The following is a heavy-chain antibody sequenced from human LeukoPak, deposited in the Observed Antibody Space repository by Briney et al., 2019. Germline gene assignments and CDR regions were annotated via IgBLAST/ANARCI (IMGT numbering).Heavy chain of an antibody. Sequence: SETLSLTCTVSGGSISSYYWSWTRQPPGKGLEWIGYIYYSGSTNYNPSLKSRVTISVDTSKNQFSLKLSSVTAADTAVYYCARVVLGGYSYGLGLAFDIWGQGTMVTVSS. CDR1: GGSISSYY. J-gene: IGHJ3*02. CDR3: ARVVLGGYSYGLGLAFDI. D-gene: IGHD5-18*01. CDR2: IYYSGST. V-gene: IGHV4-59*01.